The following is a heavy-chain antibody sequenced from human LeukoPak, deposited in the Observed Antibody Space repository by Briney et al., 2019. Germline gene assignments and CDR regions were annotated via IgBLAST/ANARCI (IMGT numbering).Heavy chain of an antibody. CDR3: AREGENGWSEAFDY. J-gene: IGHJ4*02. Sequence: GGSLRLSCAASGFTFSRHSINWVRQAPGKGLEWVSSISGSSRSIYYADSVKGRFTISRDNAKNSLFLQMNSLRAEDTAVYYCAREGENGWSEAFDYWGQGTLVTVSS. V-gene: IGHV3-21*01. CDR2: ISGSSRSI. CDR1: GFTFSRHS. D-gene: IGHD6-19*01.